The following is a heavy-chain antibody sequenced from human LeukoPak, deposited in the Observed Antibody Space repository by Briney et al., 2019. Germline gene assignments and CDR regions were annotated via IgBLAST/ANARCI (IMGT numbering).Heavy chain of an antibody. Sequence: GASVKVSCKASGYTFTGYYMHWVRQAPGQGLEWMGWINPKSGGTNYAQKFQGRVTMTRDTSISTAYMELSRLRSDDTAVYYCARPRGEYCSGGSCYSYYFDYWGQGTLVTVSS. CDR3: ARPRGEYCSGGSCYSYYFDY. D-gene: IGHD2-15*01. CDR1: GYTFTGYY. V-gene: IGHV1-2*02. J-gene: IGHJ4*02. CDR2: INPKSGGT.